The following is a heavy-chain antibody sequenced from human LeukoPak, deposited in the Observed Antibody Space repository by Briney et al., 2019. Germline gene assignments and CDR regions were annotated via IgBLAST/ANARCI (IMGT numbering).Heavy chain of an antibody. V-gene: IGHV3-43D*03. CDR1: GFTFDDYA. CDR3: AGDAFDI. Sequence: GGSLRLSCAASGFTFDDYAMHWDRQAPGKGLEWVSLISWDGGSTYYADSVKGRFTISRDNSKNSLYLQMNSLRAEDTALYYCAGDAFDIWGQGTMVTVSS. J-gene: IGHJ3*02. CDR2: ISWDGGST.